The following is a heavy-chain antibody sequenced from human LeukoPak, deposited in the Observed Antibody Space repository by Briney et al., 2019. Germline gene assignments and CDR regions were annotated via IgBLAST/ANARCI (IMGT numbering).Heavy chain of an antibody. CDR3: ARVQTVATIEYFDY. CDR2: INIDGDT. Sequence: PGGSLRLSCAGSGLTVSTNHMTWVRQAPGKGLEWVSLINIDGDTSYADSVRGRFTISRDNSKNTLYIQMNNLRGEDTAVYYCARVQTVATIEYFDYWGQGTLVTVSS. CDR1: GLTVSTNH. J-gene: IGHJ4*02. V-gene: IGHV3-66*01. D-gene: IGHD5-12*01.